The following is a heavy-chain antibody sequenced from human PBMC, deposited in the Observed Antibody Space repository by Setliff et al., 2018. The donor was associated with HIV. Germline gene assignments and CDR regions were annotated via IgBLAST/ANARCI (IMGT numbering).Heavy chain of an antibody. D-gene: IGHD2-2*01. CDR1: GFSLTTSAVG. J-gene: IGHJ4*02. V-gene: IGHV2-5*02. CDR3: AHSLYCSSSNCSGLLFDY. CDR2: IYWDDEK. Sequence: SGPTLVNPTQTLTLTCAFSGFSLTTSAVGVGWIRQPPGKALEWLALIYWDDEKRYRSSLKSRLTITKNTSKNQVVLTMTNMDPVDTATYYCAHSLYCSSSNCSGLLFDYWGQGTLVTVSS.